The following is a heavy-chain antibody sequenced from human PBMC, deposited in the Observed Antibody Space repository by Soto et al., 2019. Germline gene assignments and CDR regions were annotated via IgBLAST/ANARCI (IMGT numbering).Heavy chain of an antibody. CDR1: GGSISSYY. CDR3: ARDNTALRYFDWLSFVGAFDI. J-gene: IGHJ3*02. D-gene: IGHD3-9*01. Sequence: SETLSLTCTVSGGSISSYYWSWIRQPPGKGLEWIGYIYYSGSTNYNPSLKSRVTISVDTSKNQFSLKLSSVTAADTAVYYCARDNTALRYFDWLSFVGAFDIWGQGTMVTVSS. CDR2: IYYSGST. V-gene: IGHV4-59*01.